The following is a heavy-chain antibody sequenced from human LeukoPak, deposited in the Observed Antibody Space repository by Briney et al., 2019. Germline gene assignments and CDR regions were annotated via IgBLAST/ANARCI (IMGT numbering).Heavy chain of an antibody. J-gene: IGHJ4*02. V-gene: IGHV1-2*06. CDR3: ARDYCSSTSCLFDY. D-gene: IGHD2-2*01. CDR2: INPNSGDT. Sequence: GASVKVSCKASGYTFTGCHMHWVRQAPGQGLEWMGRINPNSGDTNYAQKFQGRVTMTRDTSISTAYMKLSRLRSDDTAVYYCARDYCSSTSCLFDYWGQGTLVTVSS. CDR1: GYTFTGCH.